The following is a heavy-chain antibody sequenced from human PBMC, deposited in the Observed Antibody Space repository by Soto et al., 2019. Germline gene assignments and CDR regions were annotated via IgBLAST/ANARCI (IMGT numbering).Heavy chain of an antibody. CDR3: ARGGPGIAAAGIDY. CDR1: GGSFSGYY. D-gene: IGHD6-13*01. V-gene: IGHV4-34*01. CDR2: INHSGST. Sequence: SETLSLTCAVYGGSFSGYYWSWIRQPPGKGLEWIGEINHSGSTNYNPSLKSRVTISVDTSKNQFSLKLSSVTAADTAVYYCARGGPGIAAAGIDYWGQGTLVTVSS. J-gene: IGHJ4*02.